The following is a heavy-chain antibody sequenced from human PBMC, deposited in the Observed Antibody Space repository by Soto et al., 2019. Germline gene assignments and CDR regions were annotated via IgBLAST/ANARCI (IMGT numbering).Heavy chain of an antibody. Sequence: PGGSLRLSCAASGFTCSSYSMNWVRQAPGKGLEWVSVIYSGGSTYYADSVKGRFTISRDNSENTLYLQMNSLRAEDTAVYYCARTCSGGTCSFDYWGQGTLLTVSS. D-gene: IGHD2-15*01. CDR2: IYSGGST. CDR3: ARTCSGGTCSFDY. V-gene: IGHV3-66*01. CDR1: GFTCSSYS. J-gene: IGHJ4*02.